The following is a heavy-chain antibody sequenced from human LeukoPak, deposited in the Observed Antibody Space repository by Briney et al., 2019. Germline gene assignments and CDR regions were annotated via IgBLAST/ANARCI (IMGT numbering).Heavy chain of an antibody. Sequence: PSETLSLTCAVYGGSFSGYYWSWVRQPPGKGLEWIGEINHSGSTKYNPSLKSRVTISVDTSKNQFSLRLSSVTAADTAVYYCARRRRVGGRYFDYWGQGTLVTVSS. J-gene: IGHJ4*02. CDR2: INHSGST. D-gene: IGHD4-23*01. CDR3: ARRRRVGGRYFDY. CDR1: GGSFSGYY. V-gene: IGHV4-34*01.